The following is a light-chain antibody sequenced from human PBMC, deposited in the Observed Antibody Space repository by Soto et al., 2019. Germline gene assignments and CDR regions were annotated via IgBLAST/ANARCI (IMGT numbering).Light chain of an antibody. V-gene: IGLV2-8*01. Sequence: QSVLTQPPSASGSPGQSVTISCTGTSSDVGGYNYVSWYQHHPGKAPKLMIYEVTKRPSGVPDRFSGSKSGNTASLTVSGLQTEDEADYYCSSYGGRNNYVFGTGTKLTVL. CDR3: SSYGGRNNYV. CDR1: SSDVGGYNY. CDR2: EVT. J-gene: IGLJ1*01.